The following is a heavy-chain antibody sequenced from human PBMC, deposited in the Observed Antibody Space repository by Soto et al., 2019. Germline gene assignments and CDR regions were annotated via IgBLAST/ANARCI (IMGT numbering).Heavy chain of an antibody. CDR3: ARDGVGATTYFGYFDY. D-gene: IGHD1-26*01. Sequence: GGSLRLSCAASGFTFSGYGMHWVRQAPGKGLEWVAVTRHDGSNTYYADSVRGRFTISRDNSKKTLYLQMNSLRAEDTAVYYCARDGVGATTYFGYFDYWGQETLFTVSS. V-gene: IGHV3-33*01. CDR1: GFTFSGYG. CDR2: TRHDGSNT. J-gene: IGHJ4*02.